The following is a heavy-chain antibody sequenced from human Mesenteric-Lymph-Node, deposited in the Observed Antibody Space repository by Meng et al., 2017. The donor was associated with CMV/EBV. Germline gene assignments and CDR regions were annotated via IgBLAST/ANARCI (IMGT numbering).Heavy chain of an antibody. V-gene: IGHV4-39*07. J-gene: IGHJ6*02. CDR1: GGSISSSRFY. CDR2: IYHGGST. Sequence: SQTLSLTCTVSGGSISSSRFYWGWIRQPPGKGLEWIGNIYHGGSTYYNPSLKSRVIILVDTSKNQFSLKLSSVTAADTAVYYCARVKKDIVVVPAAGAHYYYGMDVWGQGTTVTVSS. D-gene: IGHD2-2*01. CDR3: ARVKKDIVVVPAAGAHYYYGMDV.